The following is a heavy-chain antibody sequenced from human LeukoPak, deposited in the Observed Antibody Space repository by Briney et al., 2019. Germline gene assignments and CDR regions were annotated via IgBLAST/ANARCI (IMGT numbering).Heavy chain of an antibody. CDR3: LGELH. D-gene: IGHD3-16*01. V-gene: IGHV3-66*02. CDR2: IYSGGAT. Sequence: GGSLRLSCAASGFTVSSNYMSWVRQAPGKGLEWVSIIYSGGATYYADSVKGRFTISRDNSKNTLYLQMKSLSTEDTAVYYCLGELHWGKGTLVTVSS. CDR1: GFTVSSNY. J-gene: IGHJ4*02.